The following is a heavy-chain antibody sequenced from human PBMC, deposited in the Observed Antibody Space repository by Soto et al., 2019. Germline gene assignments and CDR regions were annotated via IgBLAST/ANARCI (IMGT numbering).Heavy chain of an antibody. CDR2: IIPIFGTA. D-gene: IGHD1-26*01. V-gene: IGHV1-69*13. J-gene: IGHJ5*02. Sequence: GASVKVSCKASGGTFSSYAISWVRQAPGQGLEWMGGIIPIFGTANYAQKFQGRVTITADESTSTAYMELSSLRSEDTAVYYCARLNPVGRGGWFDPWGQGTLVTVS. CDR1: GGTFSSYA. CDR3: ARLNPVGRGGWFDP.